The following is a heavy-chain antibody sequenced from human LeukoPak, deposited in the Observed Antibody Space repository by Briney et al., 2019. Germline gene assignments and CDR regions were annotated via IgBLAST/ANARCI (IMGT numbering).Heavy chain of an antibody. CDR1: GGSISSYY. V-gene: IGHV4-59*01. J-gene: IGHJ5*02. CDR2: IYYSGST. Sequence: PSETLSLTCTVSGGSISSYYWSWIRQPPGKGLEWIGYIYYSGSTNYNPSLKSRVTISVDTSKNQFSLKLSSVTAADTAVYYCARIFDFWSGYYEGGDWFDPWGQGTLVTVSS. D-gene: IGHD3-3*01. CDR3: ARIFDFWSGYYEGGDWFDP.